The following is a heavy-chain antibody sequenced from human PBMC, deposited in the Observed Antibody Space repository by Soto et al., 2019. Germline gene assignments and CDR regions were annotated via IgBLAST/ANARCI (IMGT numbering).Heavy chain of an antibody. V-gene: IGHV3-53*01. Sequence: EVQLVQSGGGLVQPGGSLRLSCAGYGVTVTSNYMNWVRQAPGKGLEWVSVIYSGENAYYADSVAGRFTISRDNSKNTLYLQMNSLRVADTAVYYCARDLDAFDNWGQGTTVIVSS. CDR2: IYSGENA. J-gene: IGHJ3*02. CDR3: ARDLDAFDN. CDR1: GVTVTSNY.